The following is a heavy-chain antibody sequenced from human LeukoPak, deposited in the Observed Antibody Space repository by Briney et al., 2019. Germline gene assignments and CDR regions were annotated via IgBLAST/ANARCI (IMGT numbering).Heavy chain of an antibody. CDR1: GYTLTELS. CDR3: ATASLYCSGGSCYSLDY. J-gene: IGHJ4*02. V-gene: IGHV1-24*01. D-gene: IGHD2-15*01. CDR2: FDPEDGET. Sequence: ASVKVSCKVSGYTLTELSMHWVRQAPGKGLEWMGDFDPEDGETIYAQKFQGRVTMTEDTSTDTAYMELSSLRSEDTAVYYCATASLYCSGGSCYSLDYWGQGTLVTVSS.